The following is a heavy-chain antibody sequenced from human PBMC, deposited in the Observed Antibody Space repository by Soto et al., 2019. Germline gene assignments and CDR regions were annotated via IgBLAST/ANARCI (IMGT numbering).Heavy chain of an antibody. V-gene: IGHV4-61*01. J-gene: IGHJ3*02. Sequence: QVQLQESGPGLVKPSETLSLTCTVSGGSVSSGSNYWSWIRQPPGKGLEWIGYIYYSGSTNYNPSLKSRVTISVDTSKNQFSLKLSSVTAADTAVYYCARSQTTRGFDIWGQGTMVIVSS. CDR2: IYYSGST. D-gene: IGHD1-1*01. CDR3: ARSQTTRGFDI. CDR1: GGSVSSGSNY.